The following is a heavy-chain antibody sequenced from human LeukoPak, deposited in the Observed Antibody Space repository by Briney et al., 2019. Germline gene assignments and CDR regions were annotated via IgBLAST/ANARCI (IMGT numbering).Heavy chain of an antibody. D-gene: IGHD1-26*01. CDR2: INPNSGGT. V-gene: IGHV1-2*02. CDR1: GYTFTGYY. CDR3: ARAPLWEGQNDY. Sequence: GASVKVSCKASGYTFTGYYMHWVRQAPGQGLEWMGWINPNSGGTNYAQKFQGRVTMTRDTSISTAYMELSRLRSDDTAVCYCARAPLWEGQNDYWGQGTLVTVSS. J-gene: IGHJ4*02.